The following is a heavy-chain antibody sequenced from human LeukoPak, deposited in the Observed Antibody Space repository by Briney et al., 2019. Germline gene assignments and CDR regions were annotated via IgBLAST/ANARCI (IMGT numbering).Heavy chain of an antibody. V-gene: IGHV3-30*04. Sequence: GGSLRLSCAASGFTFNTYAMHWVRQAPGKALERVAVLSFDGTNAYYADSVKGRFTISRDNPKNTLYLQMNSLRAEDTAIYYCARDAHLWGALYYFDSWGQGTLVTVSS. CDR1: GFTFNTYA. D-gene: IGHD3-16*01. CDR3: ARDAHLWGALYYFDS. CDR2: LSFDGTNA. J-gene: IGHJ4*02.